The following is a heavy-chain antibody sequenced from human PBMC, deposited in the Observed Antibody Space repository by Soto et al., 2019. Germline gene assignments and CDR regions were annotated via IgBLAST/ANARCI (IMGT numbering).Heavy chain of an antibody. D-gene: IGHD6-6*01. CDR1: GIIFSNFG. V-gene: IGHV3-33*01. CDR3: ARGLRSVLDY. Sequence: QVQLEESGGGVVQPGGSLRLSCVASGIIFSNFGMHWVRQAPGKGLEWVAVISSDEKIKQYADSVRDRFAISRDNSKNTLYLQMTSLRAEDTAIYYCARGLRSVLDYWGQGTLVTVSS. CDR2: ISSDEKIK. J-gene: IGHJ4*02.